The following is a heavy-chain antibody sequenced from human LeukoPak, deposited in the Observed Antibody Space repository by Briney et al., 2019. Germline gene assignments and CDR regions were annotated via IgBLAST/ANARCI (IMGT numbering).Heavy chain of an antibody. J-gene: IGHJ4*02. CDR2: IRYDGSNK. D-gene: IGHD6-19*01. Sequence: PGGSLRLSCAASGFTFSSYGMHWVRQAPGKGLEWVAFIRYDGSNKYYADSVKGRFTISRDNSKNTLYLQMNSLRAEDTAVYYFAISKQSGPYYFDYWGQGTLVTVSS. CDR3: AISKQSGPYYFDY. CDR1: GFTFSSYG. V-gene: IGHV3-30*02.